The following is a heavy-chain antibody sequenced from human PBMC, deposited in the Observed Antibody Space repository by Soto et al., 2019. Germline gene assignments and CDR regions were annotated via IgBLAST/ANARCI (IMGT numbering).Heavy chain of an antibody. CDR1: GYTFITYD. D-gene: IGHD1-26*01. Sequence: QVQLVQSGAEVKKPGASVKVSCKASGYTFITYDVNWVRQAPGQGLEWVGWLNPKSDNTGYAQNFQGRVTMTWNTSMSTAYMELSSLGSEDTAVYFCARAQDSASGAFDVWGQGTMVTVSS. CDR2: LNPKSDNT. CDR3: ARAQDSASGAFDV. J-gene: IGHJ3*01. V-gene: IGHV1-8*01.